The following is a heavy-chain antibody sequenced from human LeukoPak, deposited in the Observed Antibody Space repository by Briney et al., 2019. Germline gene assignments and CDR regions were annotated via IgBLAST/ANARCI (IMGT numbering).Heavy chain of an antibody. CDR2: IYHSGST. D-gene: IGHD3-16*02. CDR1: GYSISSGYY. Sequence: SETLSLTCAVSGYSISSGYYWGWIRQPPGKGLEWIGSIYHSGSTYYNPSLKSRVTISVDTSKNQFSLKLSSVTAADTAVYCCARQPSNYDYVWGSYRTHLNFDYWGQGTLVTVSS. V-gene: IGHV4-38-2*01. J-gene: IGHJ4*02. CDR3: ARQPSNYDYVWGSYRTHLNFDY.